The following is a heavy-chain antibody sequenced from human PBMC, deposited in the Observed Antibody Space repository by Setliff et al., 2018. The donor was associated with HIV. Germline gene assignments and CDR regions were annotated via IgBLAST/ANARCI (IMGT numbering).Heavy chain of an antibody. CDR2: ISAYNGNT. V-gene: IGHV1-18*01. D-gene: IGHD6-13*01. Sequence: GASVKVSCKASGYIFTSYGISWVRQAPGQGLEWMGWISAYNGNTNYAQKFQGRVSMTIDTSTSTAYMGLRSLRPDDTAVYFCARDRDIYRVYRRMSGEDTEENDAFDIWGQGTMVTVSS. CDR3: ARDRDIYRVYRRMSGEDTEENDAFDI. CDR1: GYIFTSYG. J-gene: IGHJ3*02.